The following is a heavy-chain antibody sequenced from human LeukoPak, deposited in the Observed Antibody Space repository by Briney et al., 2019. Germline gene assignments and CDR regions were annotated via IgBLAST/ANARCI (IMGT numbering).Heavy chain of an antibody. CDR3: ARASYDSSGYLVAFDI. J-gene: IGHJ3*02. CDR2: IYYSGST. CDR1: GGSISSYY. V-gene: IGHV4-59*01. D-gene: IGHD3-22*01. Sequence: SETLSLTCTVSGGSISSYYWSWIRQPPGKGLEWIGYIYYSGSTNYNPSLKSRVTISVDTSKNQFSLKLSSVTAADTAVYYCARASYDSSGYLVAFDIWGQGTMVTVSS.